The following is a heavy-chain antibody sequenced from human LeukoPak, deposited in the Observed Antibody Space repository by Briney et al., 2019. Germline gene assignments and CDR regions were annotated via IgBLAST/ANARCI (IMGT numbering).Heavy chain of an antibody. CDR3: ARNSSDPYSSSAKRYNWFDP. CDR1: GGSISSSNYY. V-gene: IGHV4-39*01. Sequence: SETLSLTCTVSGGSISSSNYYWGWIRQPPGKGLEWIGSIYYSGSTHYNPSLKSRVTISVGTSKTQFSLKLSSVTAADTAVYHCARNSSDPYSSSAKRYNWFDPWGQGTLVTVSS. J-gene: IGHJ5*02. CDR2: IYYSGST. D-gene: IGHD6-13*01.